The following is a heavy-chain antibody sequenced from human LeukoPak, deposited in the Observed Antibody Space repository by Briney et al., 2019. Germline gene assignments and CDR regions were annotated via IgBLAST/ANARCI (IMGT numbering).Heavy chain of an antibody. D-gene: IGHD6-13*01. Sequence: SETLSLTCSVSGGFISSSSKYWGWIRQTPGKGLEWIGSIYYSGSTYYNPSLKSRVTISVDTSKNQFSLKLSSVTAADTAVYYCARGPLGSSWYEYWGQGTLVIVSS. J-gene: IGHJ4*02. V-gene: IGHV4-39*01. CDR2: IYYSGST. CDR1: GGFISSSSKY. CDR3: ARGPLGSSWYEY.